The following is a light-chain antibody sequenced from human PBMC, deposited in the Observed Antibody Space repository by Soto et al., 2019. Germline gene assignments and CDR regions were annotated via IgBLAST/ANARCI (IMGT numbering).Light chain of an antibody. J-gene: IGLJ2*01. CDR2: DVS. Sequence: QSALTQPASVSGSPGQSITISCTGTSSDVGGYNYVSWYQQHPGKAPKLMIYDVSNRPSGVSNRFSGSKSGNTASLTISGLQDEDEADDYCSSYTRSSTLVFGGGTQLTVL. V-gene: IGLV2-14*01. CDR3: SSYTRSSTLV. CDR1: SSDVGGYNY.